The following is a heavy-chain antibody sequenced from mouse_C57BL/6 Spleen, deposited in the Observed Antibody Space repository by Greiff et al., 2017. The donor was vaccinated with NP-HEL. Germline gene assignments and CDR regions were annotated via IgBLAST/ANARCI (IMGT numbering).Heavy chain of an antibody. Sequence: QVHVKQSGAELVRPGASVTLSCKASGYTFTDYEMHWVKQTPVHGLEWIGAIDPETGGTAYNQKFKGKAILTADKSSTTAYMELRSLTSEDSAVYYCTRSVTVVARRFDYWGQGTTLTVSS. D-gene: IGHD1-1*01. J-gene: IGHJ2*01. CDR1: GYTFTDYE. V-gene: IGHV1-15*01. CDR3: TRSVTVVARRFDY. CDR2: IDPETGGT.